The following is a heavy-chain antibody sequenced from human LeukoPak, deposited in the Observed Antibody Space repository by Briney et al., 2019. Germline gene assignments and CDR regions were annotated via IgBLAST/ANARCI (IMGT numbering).Heavy chain of an antibody. CDR1: GFTFSSYW. CDR3: ARDQGIAAAKDY. V-gene: IGHV3-7*03. D-gene: IGHD6-13*01. J-gene: IGHJ4*02. CDR2: INHNVNVN. Sequence: GGSLRLSCAASGFTFSSYWMNWARQAPGKGLEWVASINHNVNVNYYVDSVKGRFTISRDNAKNSLYLQMSNLRAEDTAVYYCARDQGIAAAKDYWGRGTLVTVSS.